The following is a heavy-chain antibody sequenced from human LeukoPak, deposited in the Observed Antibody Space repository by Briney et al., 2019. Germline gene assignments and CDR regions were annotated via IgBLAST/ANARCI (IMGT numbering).Heavy chain of an antibody. CDR3: ASELVPAAMNDY. CDR1: GGSVRDYY. J-gene: IGHJ4*02. CDR2: IHHSGST. D-gene: IGHD2-2*01. Sequence: PSETLSLTCAVSGGSVRDYYWSWIRQPPGKGLEWIAEIHHSGSTKYNPSLKSRVTISMDTSKNQFSLKLNSMTAADTAVYYCASELVPAAMNDYWGQGTLVTVSS. V-gene: IGHV4-34*01.